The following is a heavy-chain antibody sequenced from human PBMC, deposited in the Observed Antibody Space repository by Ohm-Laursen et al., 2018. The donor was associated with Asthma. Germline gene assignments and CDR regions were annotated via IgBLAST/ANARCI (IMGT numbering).Heavy chain of an antibody. J-gene: IGHJ6*02. CDR3: ARDQGDCTNGVCKTTSYGVVYGMDV. D-gene: IGHD2-8*01. CDR2: ISSSSSTI. Sequence: GTLSLTCTVYGGSFSGYYWSWIRQAPGKGLEWVSYISSSSSTIYYADSVKGRFTISRDNAKNSLYLQMNSLRDEDTAVYYCARDQGDCTNGVCKTTSYGVVYGMDVWGQGTTVTVSS. CDR1: GGSFSGYY. V-gene: IGHV3-11*04.